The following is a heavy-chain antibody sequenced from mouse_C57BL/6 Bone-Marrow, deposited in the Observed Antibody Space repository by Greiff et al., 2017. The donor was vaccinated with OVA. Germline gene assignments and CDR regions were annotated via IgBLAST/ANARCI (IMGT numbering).Heavy chain of an antibody. Sequence: QVQLQQSGAELVKPGASVKMSCKASGYTFPSYWITWVKQRPGQGLEWIGDIYPGSGSTNYNEKFKSKATLTVDTSSSTAYMQLSSLTSEDSAVYYCAREGLLRTLYYFDYWGQGTTLTVSS. J-gene: IGHJ2*01. CDR2: IYPGSGST. V-gene: IGHV1-55*01. CDR1: GYTFPSYW. CDR3: AREGLLRTLYYFDY. D-gene: IGHD1-1*01.